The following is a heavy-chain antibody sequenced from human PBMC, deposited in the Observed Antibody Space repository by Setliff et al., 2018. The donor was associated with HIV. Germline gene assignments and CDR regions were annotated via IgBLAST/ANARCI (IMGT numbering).Heavy chain of an antibody. CDR1: GGSISSGSYY. J-gene: IGHJ4*02. V-gene: IGHV4-61*10. D-gene: IGHD2-2*01. Sequence: PSETLSLTCTVSGGSISSGSYYWSWIRQPAGKGLEWIGYISYTDSTAYNPSLKSRVSISIDTSKNQFSLKLSSVTAADTAVYYCARRSTSTGIDYWGQGTLVTVSS. CDR2: ISYTDST. CDR3: ARRSTSTGIDY.